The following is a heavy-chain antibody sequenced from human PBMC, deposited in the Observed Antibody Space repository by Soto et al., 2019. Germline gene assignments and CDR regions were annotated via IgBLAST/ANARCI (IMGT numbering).Heavy chain of an antibody. Sequence: QVQLVESGGGEVQPGRSLRLSCAASGFTFSSYAMHWVRQAPGKGLEWVAVISYDGSNKYYADSVKGRFTISRDNSKNTLYLQMNSLRAEDTAVYYCARVPSSSGRAHFDYWGQGTLVTVSS. CDR1: GFTFSSYA. V-gene: IGHV3-30-3*01. D-gene: IGHD2-15*01. CDR2: ISYDGSNK. CDR3: ARVPSSSGRAHFDY. J-gene: IGHJ4*02.